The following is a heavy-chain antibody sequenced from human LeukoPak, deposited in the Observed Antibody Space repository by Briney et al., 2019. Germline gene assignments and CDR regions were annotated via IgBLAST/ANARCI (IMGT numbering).Heavy chain of an antibody. CDR1: GFTFSNAW. CDR3: AKDDRLLRFLH. CDR2: IIGSGGTT. Sequence: GGSLRLSCAASGFTFSNAWMSWVRQAPGKGLEWVSGIIGSGGTTYYADSVKGRFTISRDNSKNTVYLQINNLRDEDTAVYYCAKDDRLLRFLHWGQGTLVTVSS. D-gene: IGHD3-16*01. V-gene: IGHV3-23*01. J-gene: IGHJ4*02.